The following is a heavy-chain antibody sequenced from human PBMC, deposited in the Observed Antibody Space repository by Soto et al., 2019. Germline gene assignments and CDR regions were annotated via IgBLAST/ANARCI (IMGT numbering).Heavy chain of an antibody. CDR2: IFSNDEK. CDR3: EPIGYRYGSYYSDY. CDR1: GFSLSNARMG. Sequence: SGPTLVNPTETLTLTCTVSGFSLSNARMGVSWIRQPPGKALEWLAHIFSNDEKSYSTSLKSRLTISKDTSKSQVVLTMTNMDPVDTATSYPEPIGYRYGSYYSDYWGQGTLVTVSS. D-gene: IGHD4-17*01. V-gene: IGHV2-26*01. J-gene: IGHJ4*02.